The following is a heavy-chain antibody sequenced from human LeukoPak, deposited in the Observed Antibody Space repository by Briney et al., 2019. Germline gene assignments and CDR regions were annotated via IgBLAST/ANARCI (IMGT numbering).Heavy chain of an antibody. J-gene: IGHJ4*02. Sequence: GGSLRLSCAASGFTFSSYSMNWVRQAPGKGLEWVSSISSSSYIYYADSVKGRFTISRDNAKNSLYLQMNSLRAEDTAVYYCAREQADCGGDCYVPNFDYWGQGTLVTVSS. CDR1: GFTFSSYS. CDR3: AREQADCGGDCYVPNFDY. CDR2: ISSSSYI. D-gene: IGHD2-21*02. V-gene: IGHV3-21*01.